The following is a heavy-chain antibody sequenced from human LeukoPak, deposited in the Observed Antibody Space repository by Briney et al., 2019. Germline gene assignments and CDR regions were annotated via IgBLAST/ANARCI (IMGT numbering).Heavy chain of an antibody. CDR3: AKLYSSGCYWYFAL. J-gene: IGHJ2*01. Sequence: SETLSLTCTVSGGSISSSSYYWGWIRQPPGKGLEWIGSIYYSGSTYYNPSLKSRVTISVDTSRNQFSLKLSSATAADPALYYCAKLYSSGCYWYFALWGRGTLVTVSS. CDR2: IYYSGST. V-gene: IGHV4-39*07. D-gene: IGHD6-19*01. CDR1: GGSISSSSYY.